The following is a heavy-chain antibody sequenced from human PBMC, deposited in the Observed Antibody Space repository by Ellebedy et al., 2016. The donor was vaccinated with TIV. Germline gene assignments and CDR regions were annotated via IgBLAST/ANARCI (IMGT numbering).Heavy chain of an antibody. CDR3: ARAPAGFDY. V-gene: IGHV3-13*01. Sequence: PGGSLRLSCAASGFTFSSYDMHWVRHGSGTGLEWVSSIRAAGDTYYAGFVKGRVAISRENAKNSLYLQLNNVRVGDTAVYYCARAPAGFDYWGQGTLVTVSS. J-gene: IGHJ4*02. CDR1: GFTFSSYD. CDR2: IRAAGDT.